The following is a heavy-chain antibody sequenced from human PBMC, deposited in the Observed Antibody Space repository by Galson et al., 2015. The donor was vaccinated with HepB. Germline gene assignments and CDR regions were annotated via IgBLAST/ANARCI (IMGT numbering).Heavy chain of an antibody. V-gene: IGHV1-3*01. J-gene: IGHJ6*03. Sequence: SVKVSCKASGYTFTSYAMHWVRQAPGQRLEWMGWINAGNGNTKYSQKFQGRVTITRDTSASTAYMELSSLRSEDTAVYYCARGRGVVRSYYYYMDVWGKGTTVTVSS. CDR1: GYTFTSYA. CDR3: ARGRGVVRSYYYYMDV. D-gene: IGHD3-16*01. CDR2: INAGNGNT.